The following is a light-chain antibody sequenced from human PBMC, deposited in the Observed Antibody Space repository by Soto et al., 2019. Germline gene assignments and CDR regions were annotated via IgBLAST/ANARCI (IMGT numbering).Light chain of an antibody. V-gene: IGLV1-40*01. J-gene: IGLJ2*01. CDR2: GNS. CDR1: SSNIGAGYD. Sequence: QLVLTQPPSVSGAPGQRVTISCTGSSSNIGAGYDVHWYQQLPGTAPKLLIYGNSNRPSGVPDRFSGSKSGTSASLAITGLQAEDEADYYCQYYDSSLSGVVVFGGGTQLTVL. CDR3: QYYDSSLSGVVV.